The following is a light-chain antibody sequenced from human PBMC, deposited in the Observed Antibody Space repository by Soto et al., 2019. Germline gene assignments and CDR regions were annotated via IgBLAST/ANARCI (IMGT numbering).Light chain of an antibody. CDR3: QQYNKWPSIT. Sequence: EIVMPQSPATLSVSPGERATLSCRASQSVSNKLAWYQQKPGQAPRLLIYGASTRATGIPARFSGSGSGTEFTLTISSLQSEDFAVYYCQQYNKWPSITFGQGTRLEI. CDR1: QSVSNK. V-gene: IGKV3-15*01. CDR2: GAS. J-gene: IGKJ5*01.